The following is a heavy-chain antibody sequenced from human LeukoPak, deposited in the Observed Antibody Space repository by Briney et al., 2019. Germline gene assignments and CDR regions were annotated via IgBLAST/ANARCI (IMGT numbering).Heavy chain of an antibody. CDR1: GGSISSYY. CDR3: ATSIVVVPAATDY. CDR2: IYYSGST. V-gene: IGHV4-59*08. Sequence: SETLSLTCTVSGGSISSYYWSWIRQPPGKGLEWIGYIYYSGSTYYNPSLKSRVTISVDTSKNQFSLKLSSVTAADTAVYYCATSIVVVPAATDYWGQGTLVTVSS. J-gene: IGHJ4*02. D-gene: IGHD2-2*01.